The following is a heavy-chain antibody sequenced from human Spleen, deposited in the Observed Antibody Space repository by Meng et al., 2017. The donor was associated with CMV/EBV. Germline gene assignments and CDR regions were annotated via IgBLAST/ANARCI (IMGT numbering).Heavy chain of an antibody. Sequence: GGSLRLSCAASGFTFRTFSMSWVRQAPGKGLEWVANIQQAGNEKFYVDSVKGRFTISRDNSKNSLFLQMNSLRAEDTAMYYCARQAVPAGEFDYWGQGTLVTV. V-gene: IGHV3-7*01. CDR3: ARQAVPAGEFDY. D-gene: IGHD2-2*01. CDR2: IQQAGNEK. J-gene: IGHJ4*02. CDR1: GFTFRTFS.